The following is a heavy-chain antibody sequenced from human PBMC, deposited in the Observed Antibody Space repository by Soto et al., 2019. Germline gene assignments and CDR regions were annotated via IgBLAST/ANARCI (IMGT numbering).Heavy chain of an antibody. D-gene: IGHD6-19*01. V-gene: IGHV1-3*01. CDR2: ITVGNGNS. J-gene: IGHJ6*02. CDR3: ARDXTYASGWYNKTTYTLDV. Sequence: ASVEVSCKASGYTFVNYAMHWVRQAPGQRLEWVGWITVGNGNSRYSENLRGRVAFTRDTSASTAYMELSSLRSEDTSVYYCARDXTYASGWYNKTTYTLDVWGQGTTVTVSS. CDR1: GYTFVNYA.